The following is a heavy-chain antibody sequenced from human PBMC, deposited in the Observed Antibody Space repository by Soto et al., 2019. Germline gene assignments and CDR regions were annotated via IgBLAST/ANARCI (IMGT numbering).Heavy chain of an antibody. CDR2: INAGNGNT. Sequence: GASVNVSCKSSGYTFPSYSMHWVRQAPGQRLECMGWINAGNGNTKYSQKFQGRVTITRDTSASTAYMELSSLRSEDTAVYYCARGNVLRYFDWLSHFDYWGQGTLVTVS. J-gene: IGHJ4*02. D-gene: IGHD3-9*01. CDR1: GYTFPSYS. CDR3: ARGNVLRYFDWLSHFDY. V-gene: IGHV1-3*01.